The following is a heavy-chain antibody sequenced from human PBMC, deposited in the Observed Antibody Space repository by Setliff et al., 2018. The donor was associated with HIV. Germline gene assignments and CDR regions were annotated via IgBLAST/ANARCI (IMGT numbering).Heavy chain of an antibody. D-gene: IGHD1-26*01. CDR2: ITTYNGGT. CDR1: GYSFTSYG. V-gene: IGHV1-18*01. Sequence: ASVKVSCKASGYSFTSYGLSWVRQAPGQGLEWMGSITTYNGGTNYAQKFQGRVTMTTDTSTSIAYMELRSLRSDDTAVYYCTRGGYSGAFLDAFDIWGQGTMVTVSS. J-gene: IGHJ3*02. CDR3: TRGGYSGAFLDAFDI.